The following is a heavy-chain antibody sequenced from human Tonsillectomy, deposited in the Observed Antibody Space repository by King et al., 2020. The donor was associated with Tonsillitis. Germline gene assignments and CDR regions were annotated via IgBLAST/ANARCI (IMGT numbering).Heavy chain of an antibody. V-gene: IGHV4-39*07. CDR2: IYYSGST. J-gene: IGHJ4*02. CDR3: AGHGGVPGVNYFDY. D-gene: IGHD2-2*01. CDR1: GGSISSSSYY. Sequence: LQLQESGPGLVKPSETLSLTCTVSGGSISSSSYYWGWIRQPPGMGLEWIASIYYSGSTYYNPSLKSRVTISGDTSRNQFSLKLSSVTAADTAVYYCAGHGGVPGVNYFDYWGQGTLVTVSS.